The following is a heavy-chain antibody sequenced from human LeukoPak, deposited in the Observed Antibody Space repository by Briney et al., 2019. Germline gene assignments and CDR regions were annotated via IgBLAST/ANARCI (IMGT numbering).Heavy chain of an antibody. Sequence: GGSLRLSCAASGFSFSSYAMSWVRQAPGRGLEWVSGISGSGGSTYYADSVKGRFTISRDNSKNTLYLQMDSLRAEDTAVYYCAKADSSGWPTGFDYWGQGTLVTVSS. CDR2: ISGSGGST. CDR3: AKADSSGWPTGFDY. V-gene: IGHV3-23*01. D-gene: IGHD6-19*01. J-gene: IGHJ4*02. CDR1: GFSFSSYA.